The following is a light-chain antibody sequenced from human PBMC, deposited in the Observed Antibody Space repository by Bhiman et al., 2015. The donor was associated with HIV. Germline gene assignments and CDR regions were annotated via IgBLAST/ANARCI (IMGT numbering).Light chain of an antibody. CDR1: NNDVGGYNF. J-gene: IGLJ1*01. CDR3: CSYAGSSSYV. Sequence: QSALTQPASVSASPGQSIRISCTGTNNDVGGYNFVAWYRQYPGSSPQVVIYDVDKRPAGVSNRFSGSKSGNTASLTISGLQAEDEADYYCCSYAGSSSYVFGTGTKVTVL. CDR2: DVD. V-gene: IGLV2-23*02.